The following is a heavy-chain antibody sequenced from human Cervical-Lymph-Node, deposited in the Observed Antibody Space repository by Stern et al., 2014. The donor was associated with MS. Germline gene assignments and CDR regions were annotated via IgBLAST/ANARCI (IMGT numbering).Heavy chain of an antibody. J-gene: IGHJ3*02. CDR3: ARFYSSSSFADAFDI. CDR1: GFSLTTSGMC. V-gene: IGHV2-70*01. Sequence: QVTLKESGPALVKPTQTLTLTCTFSGFSLTTSGMCVSWIRQPPGKALEWLAFIDWDDDKSYNTSLKTRLTISKDTSKNQVVLTMTNMDPVDTATYYCARFYSSSSFADAFDILGQGTMVTVSS. CDR2: IDWDDDK. D-gene: IGHD6-6*01.